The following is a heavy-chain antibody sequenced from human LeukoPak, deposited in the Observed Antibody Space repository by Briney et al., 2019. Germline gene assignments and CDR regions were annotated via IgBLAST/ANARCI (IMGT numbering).Heavy chain of an antibody. V-gene: IGHV3-21*01. J-gene: IGHJ4*02. Sequence: GGSLRLSCAASGFNFNKAWMSWVCQAPGKGLEWVSSISSSSGYIYYADSVKGRFTISRDNAKNSLYLQMNSLRAEDTAVYYCARETTPGYDFWSGYYDYWGQGTLVTVSS. CDR2: ISSSSGYI. CDR1: GFNFNKAW. CDR3: ARETTPGYDFWSGYYDY. D-gene: IGHD3-3*01.